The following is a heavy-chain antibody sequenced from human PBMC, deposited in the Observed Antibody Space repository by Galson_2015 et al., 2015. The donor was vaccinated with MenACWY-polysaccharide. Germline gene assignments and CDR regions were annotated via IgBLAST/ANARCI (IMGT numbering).Heavy chain of an antibody. J-gene: IGHJ4*02. Sequence: QSGAEVKKPGESLQISCPASGYRFTTYWIGWVRQMPGKALEWMAVIYLGGSDTRYSPFFQGQITISADKSSSTAYLQWSSLTASDTAMYYCATATRGTSWWDHWGQGTLVTVSS. CDR3: ATATRGTSWWDH. CDR1: GYRFTTYW. D-gene: IGHD1-1*01. V-gene: IGHV5-51*03. CDR2: IYLGGSDT.